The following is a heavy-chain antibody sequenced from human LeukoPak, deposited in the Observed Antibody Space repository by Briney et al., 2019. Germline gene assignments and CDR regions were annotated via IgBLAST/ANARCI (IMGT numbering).Heavy chain of an antibody. J-gene: IGHJ5*02. CDR2: ISYDGSNK. CDR3: ARDRHNSNWFDP. Sequence: GGSLRLSCAASGFTFSSYAMHWVRQAPGKGLEWVAVISYDGSNKYYADSVEGRFTISRDNAKNTLYLQMNSLRAEDTAVYYCARDRHNSNWFDPWGQGTLVTVSS. CDR1: GFTFSSYA. V-gene: IGHV3-30*04. D-gene: IGHD1-14*01.